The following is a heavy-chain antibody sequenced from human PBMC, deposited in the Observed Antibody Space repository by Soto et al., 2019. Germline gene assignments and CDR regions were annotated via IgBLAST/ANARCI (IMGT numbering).Heavy chain of an antibody. CDR2: ILHTGGT. CDR1: GGSISGGGFS. J-gene: IGHJ4*02. D-gene: IGHD3-10*01. Sequence: SETLSLTCAVSGGSISGGGFSWSWIRQPPGKGLEWIGYILHTGGTQYNPSLKSRVSMSVDKSKNQFSLHLTSVTAADTAVYYCARLQFGEGFDYWGQGALVTVS. CDR3: ARLQFGEGFDY. V-gene: IGHV4-30-2*01.